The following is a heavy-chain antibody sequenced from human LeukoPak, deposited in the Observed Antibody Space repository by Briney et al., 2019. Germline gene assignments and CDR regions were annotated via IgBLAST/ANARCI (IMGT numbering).Heavy chain of an antibody. CDR2: ISYDGSNK. J-gene: IGHJ4*02. CDR1: GFTFSSYG. CDR3: AKDLGITGTRNDY. V-gene: IGHV3-30*18. Sequence: PGRSLRLSCAASGFTFSSYGMHWVRQAPGKGLEWVAVISYDGSNKYYADSVKGRFTISSDNSKNTLYLQMNSLRAEDTAVYYCAKDLGITGTRNDYWGQGTLVTVSS. D-gene: IGHD1-7*01.